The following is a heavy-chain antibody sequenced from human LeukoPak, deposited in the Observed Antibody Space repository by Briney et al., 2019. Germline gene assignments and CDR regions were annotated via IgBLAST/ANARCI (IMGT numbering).Heavy chain of an antibody. CDR1: GFTFSSHG. D-gene: IGHD6-13*01. J-gene: IGHJ4*02. Sequence: GGSLRLSCAASGFTFSSHGMNWVRQAPGKGLEWVSGISPNGVITYYADSVKGRFTISRDNSKNTLYLQMDSLRAEDTAVYYCAKAAAGTEYYFEYWGQGTLVTVSS. CDR2: ISPNGVIT. V-gene: IGHV3-23*01. CDR3: AKAAAGTEYYFEY.